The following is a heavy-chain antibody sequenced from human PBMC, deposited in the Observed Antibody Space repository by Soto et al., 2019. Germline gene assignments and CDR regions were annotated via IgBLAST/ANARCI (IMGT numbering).Heavy chain of an antibody. V-gene: IGHV1-46*02. CDR2: IHPSYGDT. Sequence: QVQLVQSGAEVKEPGASVKVSCKASGYTFNNHYIHWVRQAPGQGLEWMGRIHPSYGDTTFAQRFRGRVTLTRDTSSTTVYMELSSLTSADTAVYYCANRRSSVMDVWGQGTTVTVSS. J-gene: IGHJ6*02. CDR3: ANRRSSVMDV. CDR1: GYTFNNHY.